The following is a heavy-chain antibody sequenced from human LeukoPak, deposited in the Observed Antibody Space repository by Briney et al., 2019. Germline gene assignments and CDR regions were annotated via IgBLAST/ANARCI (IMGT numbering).Heavy chain of an antibody. J-gene: IGHJ6*02. D-gene: IGHD1-26*01. CDR1: GYTFTSHA. Sequence: ASVKVSRKASGYTFTSHAMHWVRQAPGQRLEWMGWVNVGNGDTKYSQNFQGRVTITRDTSASIAYMELSSLRSEDTAVFYCARGAVGAYGMDVWGQGTTVTVSS. V-gene: IGHV1-3*01. CDR3: ARGAVGAYGMDV. CDR2: VNVGNGDT.